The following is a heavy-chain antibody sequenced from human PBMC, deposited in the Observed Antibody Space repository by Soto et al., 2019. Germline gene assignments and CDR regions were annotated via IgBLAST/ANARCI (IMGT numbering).Heavy chain of an antibody. CDR3: ASDLSSSWYGWFDP. J-gene: IGHJ5*02. Sequence: QVQLVQSGAEVKKPGSSVKVSCKASGGTFSSYTISWVRQAPGQGLEWMGRIIPILGIANYAKKFQGRVTSTSDKSTSTAYMELSSLRSEDTAVYYCASDLSSSWYGWFDPWGQGTLVTVSS. CDR2: IIPILGIA. V-gene: IGHV1-69*02. D-gene: IGHD6-13*01. CDR1: GGTFSSYT.